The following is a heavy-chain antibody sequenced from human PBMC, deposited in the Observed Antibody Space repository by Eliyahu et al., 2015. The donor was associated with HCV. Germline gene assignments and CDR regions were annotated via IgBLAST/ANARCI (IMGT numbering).Heavy chain of an antibody. D-gene: IGHD3-3*01. V-gene: IGHV3-23*01. CDR1: GFTFXSXA. J-gene: IGHJ4*02. CDR2: ISGSGGST. Sequence: EVQLLESGGGLVQPGGSLRLSCAASGFTFXSXAMSWVRQAPGKGLEWVSAISGSGGSTYYADSVKGRFTISRDNSKNTLYLQMNSLRAEDTAVYYCAKMGEGSFRFLEWLSPSLDYWGQGTLVTVSS. CDR3: AKMGEGSFRFLEWLSPSLDY.